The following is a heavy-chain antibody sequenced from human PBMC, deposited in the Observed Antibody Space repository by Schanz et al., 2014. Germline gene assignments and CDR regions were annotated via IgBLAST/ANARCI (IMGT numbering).Heavy chain of an antibody. CDR3: ARHLVNAYGMDV. V-gene: IGHV4-30-2*01. CDR1: GGSISRGFYS. Sequence: QLQLQESGSGLVKPSQTLSLTCAVSGGSISRGFYSWNWIRQPPGRGLEWIGCIYYSGSTYYNPSLKTRVTISIDRSKDQFSLSLNSVTAADTAVYYCARHLVNAYGMDVWGQGTAVTVSS. J-gene: IGHJ6*02. D-gene: IGHD3-3*02. CDR2: IYYSGST.